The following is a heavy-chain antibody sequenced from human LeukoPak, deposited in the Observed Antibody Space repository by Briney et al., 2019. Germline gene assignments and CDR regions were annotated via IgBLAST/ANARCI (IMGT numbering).Heavy chain of an antibody. CDR3: ARERVDIAMGFDY. CDR1: GGSISSGSYY. V-gene: IGHV4-61*02. Sequence: SQTLSLTCTVSGGSISSGSYYWNWIRQPAGKGLEWIGRIYSSGTTNYNASLMSRVTMSLDKSKSQFFLNLTSVTAADTAVYYCARERVDIAMGFDYWGQGSLVIVSS. D-gene: IGHD5-18*01. J-gene: IGHJ4*02. CDR2: IYSSGTT.